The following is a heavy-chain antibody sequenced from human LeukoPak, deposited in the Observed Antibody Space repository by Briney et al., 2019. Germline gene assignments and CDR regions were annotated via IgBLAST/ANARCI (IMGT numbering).Heavy chain of an antibody. CDR3: ARMQGNWFDP. V-gene: IGHV5-51*01. CDR2: IYPGDSDT. CDR1: GYSFTSYW. J-gene: IGHJ5*02. Sequence: GESLKISCKGSGYSFTSYWIGWVRQMPGKGLEWMGIIYPGDSDTRYSPSFQGQVTISADKSISTAFLQWSTLKASDAAVYYCARMQGNWFDPWGQGTLVTVSS.